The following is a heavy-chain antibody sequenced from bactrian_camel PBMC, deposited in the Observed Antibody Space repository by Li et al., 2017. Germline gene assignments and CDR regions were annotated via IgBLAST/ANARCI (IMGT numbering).Heavy chain of an antibody. Sequence: HVQLVESGGGSVQAGGSLRLSCVGSGDLWSRKCMAWFRQIPGKEREGVAAIDSGDGSTFYDTSVKGRFTISHDAAKNSIDLQMNSLKPDDTAVYYCAATGQMLSVAGCRTQGTQVTVS. J-gene: IGHJ4*01. CDR1: GDLWSRKC. V-gene: IGHV3S54*01. D-gene: IGHD1*01. CDR2: IDSGDGST.